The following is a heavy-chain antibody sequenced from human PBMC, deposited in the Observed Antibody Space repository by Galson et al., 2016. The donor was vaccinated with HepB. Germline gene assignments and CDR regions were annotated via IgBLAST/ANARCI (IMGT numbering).Heavy chain of an antibody. D-gene: IGHD3-16*02. Sequence: SETLSLTCTVSGGSISSSSYYWGWIRQPPGKGLEWIGSIYYSGSTYYNPSLKSRVTISVDTSKNQFSLKLLSVTAADTAVYYCARGQHSRRSHRRFDHWGQGTLVTVSS. V-gene: IGHV4-39*01. CDR3: ARGQHSRRSHRRFDH. CDR2: IYYSGST. J-gene: IGHJ4*02. CDR1: GGSISSSSYY.